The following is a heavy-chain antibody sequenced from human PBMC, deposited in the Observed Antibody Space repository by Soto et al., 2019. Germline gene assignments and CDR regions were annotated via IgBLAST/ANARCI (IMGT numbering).Heavy chain of an antibody. Sequence: EVQLVESGGGLVQPGRSLRLSCAASGFTFDDYAMHWVRQAPGKGLEWVSGISWNSGSIGYADSVKGRFTISRDNAKNSLYLQMNSLRAEDTALYYCAKDMGGAVAGTFDYWGQGTLVTVSS. CDR2: ISWNSGSI. CDR3: AKDMGGAVAGTFDY. J-gene: IGHJ4*02. D-gene: IGHD6-19*01. CDR1: GFTFDDYA. V-gene: IGHV3-9*01.